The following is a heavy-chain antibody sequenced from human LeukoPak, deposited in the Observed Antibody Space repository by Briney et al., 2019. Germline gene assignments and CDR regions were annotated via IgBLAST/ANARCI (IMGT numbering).Heavy chain of an antibody. CDR1: GFTISNSA. D-gene: IGHD5-24*01. CDR3: AKSGYNRFDY. CDR2: ISGSGGST. J-gene: IGHJ4*02. V-gene: IGHV3-23*01. Sequence: GGSLRLSCAASGFTISNSAMSWVRQAPGKGLEWVSTISGSGGSTYYADSVKGRFTISRDNSKSTLYLQINSLRAEDTAVYYCAKSGYNRFDYWGQGTLVTVSS.